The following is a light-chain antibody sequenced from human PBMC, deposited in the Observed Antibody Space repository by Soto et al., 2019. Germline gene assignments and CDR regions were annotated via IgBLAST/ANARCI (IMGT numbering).Light chain of an antibody. J-gene: IGKJ4*01. CDR2: DAS. CDR3: QQYGSSPRVT. Sequence: EIVLTQSPGTLSLSPGERATLSCRSSQSVSSSYLAWYQQKPGQAPRLLIYDASSRATGIPDRFSGSGSGTDFTLTISRLEPEDFAVYYCQQYGSSPRVTLGGGTKVDIK. V-gene: IGKV3-20*01. CDR1: QSVSSSY.